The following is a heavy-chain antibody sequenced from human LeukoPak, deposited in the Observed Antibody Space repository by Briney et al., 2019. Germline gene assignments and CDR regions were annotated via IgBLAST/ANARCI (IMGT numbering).Heavy chain of an antibody. Sequence: SVKVSCKASGGTFTSYAISWVRQAPGQGLEWMGGIIPIFGTANYAQKFQGRVTITADESTSTAYMELSSLRSEDTAVYYCASYQQWLVKGTFDYWGQGTLVTVSS. CDR2: IIPIFGTA. J-gene: IGHJ4*02. CDR3: ASYQQWLVKGTFDY. V-gene: IGHV1-69*01. D-gene: IGHD6-19*01. CDR1: GGTFTSYA.